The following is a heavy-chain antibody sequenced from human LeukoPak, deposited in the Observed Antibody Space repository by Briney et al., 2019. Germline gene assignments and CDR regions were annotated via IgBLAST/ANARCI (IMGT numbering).Heavy chain of an antibody. CDR3: GRDLGGRSGY. V-gene: IGHV3-30*03. CDR1: GFTFSSYG. Sequence: GGSLRLSCAASGFTFSSYGMHWVRQAPGKGLEWMAVISYDGSNKYYADSVKGRFTISRDNSKNTLYLQMNSLRAEDTAVYYCGRDLGGRSGYWGQGTLVTVSS. D-gene: IGHD1-26*01. CDR2: ISYDGSNK. J-gene: IGHJ4*02.